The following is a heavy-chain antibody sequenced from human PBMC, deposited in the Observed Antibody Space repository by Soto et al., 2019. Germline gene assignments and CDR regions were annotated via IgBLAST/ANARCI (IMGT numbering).Heavy chain of an antibody. D-gene: IGHD3-10*01. CDR2: IYWDDDK. Sequence: SGPTLVNPTQTLTLTCTFSGFSLSTSGVGVGWIRQPPGKALEWLALIYWDDDKRYSPSLKSRLTITKDTSKNQVVLTMTNMDPVVTATSYCAHRQYYYGSGSYSFDCWGQGTLVTVSS. J-gene: IGHJ4*02. CDR3: AHRQYYYGSGSYSFDC. CDR1: GFSLSTSGVG. V-gene: IGHV2-5*02.